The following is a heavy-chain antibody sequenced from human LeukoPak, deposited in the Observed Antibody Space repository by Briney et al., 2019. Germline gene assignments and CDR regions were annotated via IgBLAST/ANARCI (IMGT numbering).Heavy chain of an antibody. CDR3: ARDPTYYYDSSGYPPGDAFDI. CDR1: GFTFSSYA. D-gene: IGHD3-22*01. Sequence: PGGSLRLSCAASGFTFSSYAMHWVRQAPGKGLEWVAVISYDGSNKYYADSVKGRFTISRDNSKNTLYLQMNSLRAEDTAVYYRARDPTYYYDSSGYPPGDAFDIWGQGTMVTVSS. CDR2: ISYDGSNK. J-gene: IGHJ3*02. V-gene: IGHV3-30*04.